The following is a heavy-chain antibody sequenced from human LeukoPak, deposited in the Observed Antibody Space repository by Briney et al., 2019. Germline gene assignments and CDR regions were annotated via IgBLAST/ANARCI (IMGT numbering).Heavy chain of an antibody. J-gene: IGHJ4*02. CDR3: ASHRHNGGHHF. D-gene: IGHD3-16*01. Sequence: SETLSLTCTVSGGSISSYYWSWIRQPPGKGLEWIGSIYYSGSTYYNSALNSRLTISVDTSKNQFSLNLASVTAADTAVYYCASHRHNGGHHFWGQGTLVTVSS. V-gene: IGHV4-59*05. CDR1: GGSISSYY. CDR2: IYYSGST.